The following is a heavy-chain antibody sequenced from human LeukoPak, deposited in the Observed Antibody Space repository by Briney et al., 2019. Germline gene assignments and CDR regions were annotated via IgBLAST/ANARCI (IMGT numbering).Heavy chain of an antibody. CDR2: ISKDGSIT. V-gene: IGHV3-30*04. CDR1: GVDFSRAA. Sequence: GRSLRLSCVVSGVDFSRAAMYWVRQAPGKGLEWVGVISKDGSITAYADSVKGRFTMSRDNSKNTLYLQMNSLRPEDSTVYYCVRGPYDMWGQGTMVTVSS. J-gene: IGHJ3*02. CDR3: VRGPYDM.